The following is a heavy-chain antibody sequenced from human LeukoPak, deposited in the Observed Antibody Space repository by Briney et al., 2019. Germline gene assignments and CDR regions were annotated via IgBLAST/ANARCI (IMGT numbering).Heavy chain of an antibody. CDR2: IYYSGST. CDR3: ARVHNDYVYYFDY. Sequence: PSETLSLTCTVSGGSISSYYWSWIRQHPGKGLEWIGYIYYSGSTYYNPSLKSRVTISVDTSKNQFSLKLSSVTAADTAVYYCARVHNDYVYYFDYWGQGTLVTVSS. CDR1: GGSISSYY. V-gene: IGHV4-59*06. D-gene: IGHD4-17*01. J-gene: IGHJ4*02.